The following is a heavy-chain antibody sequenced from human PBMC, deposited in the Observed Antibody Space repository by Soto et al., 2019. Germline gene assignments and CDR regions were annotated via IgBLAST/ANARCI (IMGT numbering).Heavy chain of an antibody. CDR1: GFSLTTSGVG. V-gene: IGHV2-5*01. CDR2: IYWNDDK. Sequence: SGPTLVNPTQTLTLTCTFSGFSLTTSGVGVAWIRQPPGKALEWLALIYWNDDKRYSPSLKSRLTITKDTSKNQVVLTMTNMDPVDTATYYCAKADDLHKWLRFGPKILFDYWGQGTLVTVSS. J-gene: IGHJ4*02. D-gene: IGHD5-12*01. CDR3: AKADDLHKWLRFGPKILFDY.